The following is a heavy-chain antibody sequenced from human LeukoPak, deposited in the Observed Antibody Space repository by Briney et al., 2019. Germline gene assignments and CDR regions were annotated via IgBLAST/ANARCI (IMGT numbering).Heavy chain of an antibody. D-gene: IGHD1-26*01. CDR3: ARAEYSGSLYFDY. V-gene: IGHV6-1*01. CDR1: GDSVSSNSAA. CDR2: TYYRSKWYN. J-gene: IGHJ4*02. Sequence: SQTLSLTCAISGDSVSSNSAAWTWIRQSPSRGPEWLGRTYYRSKWYNDYAVSVKSRITINADTSKNQFSLQLNSVTPEDTAVYYCARAEYSGSLYFDYWGQGTLVTVSS.